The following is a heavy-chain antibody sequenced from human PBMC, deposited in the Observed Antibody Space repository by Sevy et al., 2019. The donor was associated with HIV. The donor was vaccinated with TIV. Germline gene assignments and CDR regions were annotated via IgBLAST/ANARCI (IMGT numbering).Heavy chain of an antibody. V-gene: IGHV3-23*01. CDR1: GFTFSSYA. D-gene: IGHD6-13*01. J-gene: IGHJ4*02. CDR2: ISGSGGST. CDR3: AKTSPLGSSWYEWYFDY. Sequence: GGSLRLSCAASGFTFSSYAMSWVRQAPGKGLEWVSAISGSGGSTYYADSVKGRFTISRDNSKNTLYLQMNSLRAEDTAVYYCAKTSPLGSSWYEWYFDYWGQGTLVTVSS.